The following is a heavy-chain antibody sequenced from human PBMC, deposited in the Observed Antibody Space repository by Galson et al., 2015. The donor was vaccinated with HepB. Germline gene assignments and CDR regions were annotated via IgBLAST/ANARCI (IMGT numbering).Heavy chain of an antibody. CDR3: VRGGLGRDYYYYGMDV. V-gene: IGHV1-18*04. CDR2: IIAYNGNT. J-gene: IGHJ6*02. CDR1: GYTLSNYG. D-gene: IGHD1-26*01. Sequence: SVKVSCKASGYTLSNYGISWVRQAPGQGLEWMGWIIAYNGNTNYEQKLQGRVTMTTDTSTNTAYMELRSLRSDDTAVYFCVRGGLGRDYYYYGMDVWGQGTTVTVSS.